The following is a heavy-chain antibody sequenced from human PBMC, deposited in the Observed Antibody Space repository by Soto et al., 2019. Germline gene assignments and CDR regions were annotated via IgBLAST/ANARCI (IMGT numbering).Heavy chain of an antibody. V-gene: IGHV1-8*01. CDR2: MNPNSGDT. CDR1: GYSFSSYD. J-gene: IGHJ4*02. Sequence: QVQLVQSGAEVKKPGASVKVSCRASGYSFSSYDINWVRQATGQGLEWLGWMNPNSGDTGYALKFQGRVTLTRDTSTSSAYMELSSLRSEDTAVYFCARNPATTGDFDYWGQGTLVTVSS. CDR3: ARNPATTGDFDY. D-gene: IGHD1-1*01.